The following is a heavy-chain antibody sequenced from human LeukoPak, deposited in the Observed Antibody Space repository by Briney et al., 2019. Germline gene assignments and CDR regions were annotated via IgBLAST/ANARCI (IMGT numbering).Heavy chain of an antibody. Sequence: SGTLSLTCAVSGGSISSSNWWSWVRQPPGKGLEWIGEIYHSGSTNYNPSLKSRVTISVDKSKNQFSPKLSSVTAADTAVYYCARSHDILTGYYGLGPWGQGTLVTVSS. CDR1: GGSISSSNW. D-gene: IGHD3-9*01. CDR3: ARSHDILTGYYGLGP. CDR2: IYHSGST. V-gene: IGHV4-4*02. J-gene: IGHJ5*02.